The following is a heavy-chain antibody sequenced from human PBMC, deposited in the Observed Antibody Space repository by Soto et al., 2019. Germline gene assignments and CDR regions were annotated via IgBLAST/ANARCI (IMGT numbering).Heavy chain of an antibody. CDR2: INHSGST. Sequence: ETLSLTCAVYGGSFSGYYWSWIRQPPGKGLEWIGEINHSGSTNYNPSLKSRVTISVDTSKNQFSLKLSSVTAADTAVYYCARENVATIPVDWFDPWGQGTLVTVSS. J-gene: IGHJ5*02. CDR3: ARENVATIPVDWFDP. D-gene: IGHD5-12*01. V-gene: IGHV4-34*01. CDR1: GGSFSGYY.